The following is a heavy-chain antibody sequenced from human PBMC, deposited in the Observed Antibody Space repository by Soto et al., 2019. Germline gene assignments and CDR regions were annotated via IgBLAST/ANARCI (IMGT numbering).Heavy chain of an antibody. V-gene: IGHV3-23*01. CDR2: IRGRGDST. J-gene: IGHJ6*02. D-gene: IGHD6-13*01. CDR1: GFTFSSDA. Sequence: EVQLLESGGGLVQPGGSLRLSCAAAGFTFSSDAMSWVLQAPGKGLEWVSVIRGRGDSTYYADAVRGRFTISRDNSKNKLYLQMNTLRAEATAVYYCAKDRDGAAAGPTKAYGMDVWGQGTPVTVSS. CDR3: AKDRDGAAAGPTKAYGMDV.